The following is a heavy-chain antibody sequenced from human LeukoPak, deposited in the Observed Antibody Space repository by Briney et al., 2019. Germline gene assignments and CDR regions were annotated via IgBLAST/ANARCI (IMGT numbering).Heavy chain of an antibody. CDR2: INPNSGGT. D-gene: IGHD5-24*01. V-gene: IGHV1-2*02. J-gene: IGHJ4*02. Sequence: GESLKISCKGSGYTFTGYYMHWVRQAPGQGLEWMGWINPNSGGTNYAQKFQGRVTMTRDTSITTAYVELNRLRSDDTAMYYCARSEGRAFDYWGQGTLVTVSS. CDR3: ARSEGRAFDY. CDR1: GYTFTGYY.